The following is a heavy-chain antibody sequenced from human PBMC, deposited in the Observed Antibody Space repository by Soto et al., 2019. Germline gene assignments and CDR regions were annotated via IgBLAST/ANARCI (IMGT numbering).Heavy chain of an antibody. V-gene: IGHV3-9*01. CDR2: ISWNSSSI. J-gene: IGHJ4*02. D-gene: IGHD6-13*01. CDR3: AKDRAAAGNYFDF. Sequence: GGSLRLSCAASGFTFDDYAMHWVRQAPGKGLEWVSGISWNSSSIGYADSVKGRFTISRDNAKNSLYLQMNSLRAEDTALYYCAKDRAAAGNYFDFWGQGTLVTVSS. CDR1: GFTFDDYA.